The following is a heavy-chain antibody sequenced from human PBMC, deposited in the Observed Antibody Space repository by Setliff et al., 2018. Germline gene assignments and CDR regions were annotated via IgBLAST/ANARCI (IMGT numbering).Heavy chain of an antibody. Sequence: SETLSLTCTVSGGSISSGSYYWSWTRQPAGKGLEWIGRIYTSGSTNYNPSLKSRVTISVDTSKNQFSLRLSSVTAADTAVYYCASMGATRDYWGQGTLVTVSS. CDR1: GGSISSGSYY. CDR3: ASMGATRDY. CDR2: IYTSGST. D-gene: IGHD1-26*01. J-gene: IGHJ4*02. V-gene: IGHV4-61*02.